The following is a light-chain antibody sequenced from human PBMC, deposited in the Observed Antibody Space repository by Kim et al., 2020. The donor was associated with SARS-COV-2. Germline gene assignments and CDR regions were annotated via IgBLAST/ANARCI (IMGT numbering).Light chain of an antibody. Sequence: PGQAASITCSGYKCGDKYVSWYQQKPGQYPVVVMYQDNQRPSGIPERVSGSNSGNTATLTISGTQAMDEADYYCLAWDSITRNYVFGTGTKVTVL. V-gene: IGLV3-1*01. CDR2: QDN. CDR3: LAWDSITRNYV. J-gene: IGLJ1*01. CDR1: KCGDKY.